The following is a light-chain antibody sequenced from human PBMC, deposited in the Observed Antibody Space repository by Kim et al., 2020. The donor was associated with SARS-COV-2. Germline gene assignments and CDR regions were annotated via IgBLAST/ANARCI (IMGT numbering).Light chain of an antibody. V-gene: IGKV1-8*01. Sequence: GDRVTITCRASQGISSYLAWYQQKPGKAPKVLIHAASTLQSGVPSRFSGSGSGTEFSLTISCLQSEDFATYYCQQYYGSPLTFGGGTKLEIK. CDR1: QGISSY. CDR3: QQYYGSPLT. J-gene: IGKJ4*01. CDR2: AAS.